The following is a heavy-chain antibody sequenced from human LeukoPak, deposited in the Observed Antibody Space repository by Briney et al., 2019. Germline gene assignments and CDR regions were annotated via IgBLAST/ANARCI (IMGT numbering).Heavy chain of an antibody. CDR2: FDPEDGET. D-gene: IGHD4-23*01. V-gene: IGHV1-24*01. Sequence: ASVKVSCKVSGYTLTELSMHWVRQAPGKGLEWMGGFDPEDGETIYAQKFQGRVTMTEDTSTDTAYMELSSLRSEDTAVYYCATRGITVVNPHRTFDYRGQGTLVTVSS. J-gene: IGHJ4*02. CDR3: ATRGITVVNPHRTFDY. CDR1: GYTLTELS.